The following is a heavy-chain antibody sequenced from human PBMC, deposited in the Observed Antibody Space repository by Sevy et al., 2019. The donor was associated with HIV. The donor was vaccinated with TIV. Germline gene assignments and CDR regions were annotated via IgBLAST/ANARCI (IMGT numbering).Heavy chain of an antibody. CDR2: IKSKTDGGTT. CDR3: TTDHSYDYIWGSYRPAGGGWFDP. D-gene: IGHD3-16*02. V-gene: IGHV3-15*01. J-gene: IGHJ5*02. Sequence: GGSLRLSCAASGFTFSNAWMSWVRQAPGKGLEWVGRIKSKTDGGTTDYAAPVKGRFTISRDDSKNTLYLQMNSLKTEETAVYYCTTDHSYDYIWGSYRPAGGGWFDPWGQGTLVTVSS. CDR1: GFTFSNAW.